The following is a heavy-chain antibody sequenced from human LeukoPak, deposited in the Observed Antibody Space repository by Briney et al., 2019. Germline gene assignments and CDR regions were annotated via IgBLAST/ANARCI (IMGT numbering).Heavy chain of an antibody. J-gene: IGHJ4*02. Sequence: PGGSLRLSSAASGFTFSSYAMSWVRQAPGKGLEWVSAITGTGDTYYADSVKGRFTISRDNSMDTLSLQMSSLRAEDTAIYYCAKVATVTTYALADYWGQGTLVTVSS. D-gene: IGHD4-17*01. CDR1: GFTFSSYA. V-gene: IGHV3-23*01. CDR3: AKVATVTTYALADY. CDR2: ITGTGDT.